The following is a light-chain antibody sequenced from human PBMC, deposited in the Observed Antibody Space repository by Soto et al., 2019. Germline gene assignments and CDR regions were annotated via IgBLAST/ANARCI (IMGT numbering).Light chain of an antibody. CDR1: QSVSSSY. V-gene: IGKV3D-20*01. CDR3: QYYGSSIT. J-gene: IGKJ5*01. CDR2: DTS. Sequence: DIVLTQSPATLSLSPGEGATLSCGASQSVSSSYLAWYQQKPGLAPRLVMYDTSNRATGIPDRFSGSESGTDFTLTISRLEPEDFAVYYCQYYGSSITVGQGTRLEIK.